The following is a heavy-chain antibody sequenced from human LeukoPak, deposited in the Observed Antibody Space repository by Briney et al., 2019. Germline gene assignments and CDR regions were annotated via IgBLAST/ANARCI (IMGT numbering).Heavy chain of an antibody. D-gene: IGHD1-14*01. CDR1: GLTFSTSG. J-gene: IGHJ4*02. CDR2: IGPTGSDR. V-gene: IGHV3-21*06. Sequence: GGSLRLSCTASGLTFSTSGFNWVRQAPGKGLECVESIGPTGSDRYHADSIKGRFTISRDNANNFLYLQMNGLRAEDTAVYYCATETNGRHYDYWGQGTLLTVSS. CDR3: ATETNGRHYDY.